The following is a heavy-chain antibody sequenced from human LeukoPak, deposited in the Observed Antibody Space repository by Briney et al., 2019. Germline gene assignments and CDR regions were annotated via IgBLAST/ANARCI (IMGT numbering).Heavy chain of an antibody. CDR1: GFTFSTYD. CDR2: ISSSNDYV. V-gene: IGHV3-21*01. Sequence: PGGSLRLSCAASGFTFSTYDMTWVRQAPGKGLEWVSSISSSNDYVYYADSLKGRFTISRDNAKNSLYLQMNSLRAEDTAVYYCARGGGSFDVWGQGTLVTVSS. D-gene: IGHD3-16*01. J-gene: IGHJ4*02. CDR3: ARGGGSFDV.